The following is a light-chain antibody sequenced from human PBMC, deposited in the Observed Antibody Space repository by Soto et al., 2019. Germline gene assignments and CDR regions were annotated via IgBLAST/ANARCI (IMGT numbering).Light chain of an antibody. J-gene: IGLJ2*01. CDR3: SSYTGGNARVV. Sequence: QSVLTQPASVSGSPGQSITISCTGSDVGAYRYVSWYQQHPGKAPRLMIYDVSNRPSGVSDRFSGSKSGNTASLTISGLQPEDEAYFFYSSYTGGNARVVFGGGTKLTVL. CDR1: SDVGAYRY. CDR2: DVS. V-gene: IGLV2-14*01.